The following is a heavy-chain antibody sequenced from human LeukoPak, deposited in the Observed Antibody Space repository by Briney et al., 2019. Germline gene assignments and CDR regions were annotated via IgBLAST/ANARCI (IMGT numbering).Heavy chain of an antibody. D-gene: IGHD2-15*01. V-gene: IGHV4-59*01. CDR1: GGSISSYY. J-gene: IGHJ5*02. CDR2: MYYSGST. CDR3: ASLSEYCSAGSCYLGWFDP. Sequence: SETLSLTCSVSGGSISSYYWSWIRQPPGKGLEWIGYMYYSGSTNYNPSLKSRVTMSVDTSKNQFSLKLNSVTAADTAVYYCASLSEYCSAGSCYLGWFDPWGQGTLVTVSS.